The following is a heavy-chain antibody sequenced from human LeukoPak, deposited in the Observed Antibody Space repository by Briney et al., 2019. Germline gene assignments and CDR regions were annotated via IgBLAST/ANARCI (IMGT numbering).Heavy chain of an antibody. J-gene: IGHJ4*02. Sequence: ASVKVSCKASEYTFTSYYMHWVRQAPGQGLEWMGIINPSGGSTSYAQKFQGRVTMTRDTSTSTVYMELSSLRSEDTAVYYCARDDPYCSGGSCYSSGVFDYWGQGTLVTVSS. CDR2: INPSGGST. CDR1: EYTFTSYY. D-gene: IGHD2-15*01. CDR3: ARDDPYCSGGSCYSSGVFDY. V-gene: IGHV1-46*01.